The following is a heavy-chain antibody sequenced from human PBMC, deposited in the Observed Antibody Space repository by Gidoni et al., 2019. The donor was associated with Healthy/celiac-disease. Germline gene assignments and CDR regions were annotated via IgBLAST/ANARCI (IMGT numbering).Heavy chain of an antibody. CDR3: ASHLYVATVTWGMDV. D-gene: IGHD4-17*01. J-gene: IGHJ6*02. CDR2: IIPIFGTA. Sequence: QGLECMGGIIPIFGTANYAQKYQGRVTITADTSTGTAYMELSSLRSEDTAVEYCASHLYVATVTWGMDVWGQGTTVTVSS. V-gene: IGHV1-69*06.